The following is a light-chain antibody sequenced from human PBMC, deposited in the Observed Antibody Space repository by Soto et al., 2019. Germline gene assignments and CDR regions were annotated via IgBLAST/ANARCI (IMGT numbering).Light chain of an antibody. CDR3: QQYNNWPRT. V-gene: IGKV3-15*01. CDR2: GAS. J-gene: IGKJ1*01. Sequence: DIVMTQSPATLSVSPGESATLSCRASQSVSSNLAWYQQKPGQAPRLLIYGASTRATGIPARFSGSGAGTEFTLTIRSLQSEDFAVYYCQQYNNWPRTFGQGTKVEIK. CDR1: QSVSSN.